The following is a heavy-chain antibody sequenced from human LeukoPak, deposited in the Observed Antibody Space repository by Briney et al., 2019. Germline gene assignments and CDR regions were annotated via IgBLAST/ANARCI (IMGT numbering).Heavy chain of an antibody. CDR2: IYNNGDRT. Sequence: GGSLRLSCAASGFIVSNNFMSWVRQAPGKGPEWVSVIYNNGDRTTYADSVKGRFILSRDNSKNTVYLQMNSLRDEETAVYYCARSGNTGRNWYFDLWGRGTLVTVSS. CDR3: ARSGNTGRNWYFDL. J-gene: IGHJ2*01. D-gene: IGHD3-10*01. V-gene: IGHV3-66*01. CDR1: GFIVSNNF.